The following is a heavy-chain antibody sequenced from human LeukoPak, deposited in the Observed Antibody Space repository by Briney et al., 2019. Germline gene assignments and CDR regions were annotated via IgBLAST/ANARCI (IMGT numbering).Heavy chain of an antibody. V-gene: IGHV3-20*04. Sequence: GGSLRLSCAASGFTFDDYGMSWVRQAPGKGLEWVSGINWNGGSTGYADSVKGRFTISRDNAKNSLYLQMNSLRAEDTAVYYCAKLLTGGYSYGQNDCWGQGTLVTVSS. D-gene: IGHD5-18*01. CDR2: INWNGGST. J-gene: IGHJ4*02. CDR3: AKLLTGGYSYGQNDC. CDR1: GFTFDDYG.